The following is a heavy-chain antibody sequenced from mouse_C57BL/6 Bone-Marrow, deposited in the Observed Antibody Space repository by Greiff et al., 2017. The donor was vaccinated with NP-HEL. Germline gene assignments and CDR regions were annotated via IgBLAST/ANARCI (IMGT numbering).Heavy chain of an antibody. CDR1: GYTFTDYN. CDR2: INPNNGGT. J-gene: IGHJ4*01. D-gene: IGHD1-1*01. V-gene: IGHV1-22*01. Sequence: VQLKESGPELVKPGASVKMSCKASGYTFTDYNMHWVKQSHGKSLEWIGYINPNNGGTSYNQKFKGKATLTVNKSSSTAYMELRSLTSEDSAVYYCARRDYYGSSYGNYYAMDYWGQGTSVTVSS. CDR3: ARRDYYGSSYGNYYAMDY.